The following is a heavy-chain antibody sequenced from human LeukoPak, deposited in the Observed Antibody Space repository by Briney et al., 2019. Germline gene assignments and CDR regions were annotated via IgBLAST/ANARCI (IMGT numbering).Heavy chain of an antibody. Sequence: PGGSLRLSCAASGFTFSSYAMHWVRQAPGKGLEYVSAISSNGGSTYYANSVKGRFTISRDNSKNTLYLQMGSLRAEDMAVYYCARRKQQWLVQDYWGQETLVIVSS. D-gene: IGHD6-19*01. CDR1: GFTFSSYA. J-gene: IGHJ4*02. CDR3: ARRKQQWLVQDY. V-gene: IGHV3-64*01. CDR2: ISSNGGST.